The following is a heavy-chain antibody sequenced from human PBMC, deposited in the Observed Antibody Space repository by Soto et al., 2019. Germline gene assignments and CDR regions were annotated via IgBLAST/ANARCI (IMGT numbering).Heavy chain of an antibody. CDR1: GFIFKMYW. D-gene: IGHD3-10*01. J-gene: IGHJ4*02. V-gene: IGHV3-74*01. CDR3: TRGPRPISTGTGAY. CDR2: IYNDGTYS. Sequence: PXVSLRLSCAASGFIFKMYWMHWVRQSPGKGLVWISRIYNDGTYSDYADSVRGRFTISRDNVNDTLYLQMNNLRAEDSGLYYCTRGPRPISTGTGAYWGQGTQVTVSS.